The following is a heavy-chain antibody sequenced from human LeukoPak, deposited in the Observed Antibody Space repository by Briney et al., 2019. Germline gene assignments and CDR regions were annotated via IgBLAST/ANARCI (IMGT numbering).Heavy chain of an antibody. V-gene: IGHV4-59*08. D-gene: IGHD3-22*01. J-gene: IGHJ5*02. CDR1: GGSISSYY. Sequence: PSETLSLTCTVSGGSISSYYWSWIRQPPGKGLEWIGYIYYSGSTNYNPSLKSRVTISVDTSKNQFSLKLSSVTAADTAVYYCARHYYDSSAYYYWFDPWGRGTLVTVSS. CDR3: ARHYYDSSAYYYWFDP. CDR2: IYYSGST.